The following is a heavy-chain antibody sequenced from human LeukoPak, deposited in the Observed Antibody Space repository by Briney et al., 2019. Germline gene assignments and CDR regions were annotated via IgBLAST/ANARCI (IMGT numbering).Heavy chain of an antibody. CDR1: GLIVSCNY. CDR3: ARDSSVTTVDY. J-gene: IGHJ4*02. Sequence: GGSLRLSCVASGLIVSCNYMTWVCQAPGKGLEWVAVIYSSGGTYYADSVKGRFTISRDNSKNTLYLQMNSLRAEDTAVYYCARDSSVTTVDYWGQGTLVTVSS. CDR2: IYSSGGT. V-gene: IGHV3-66*01. D-gene: IGHD4-17*01.